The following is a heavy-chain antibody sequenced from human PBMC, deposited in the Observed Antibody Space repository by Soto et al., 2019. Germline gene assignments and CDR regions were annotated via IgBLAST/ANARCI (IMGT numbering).Heavy chain of an antibody. CDR3: ARHPLSYDILTGYSSLGTDV. V-gene: IGHV5-10-1*01. D-gene: IGHD3-9*01. CDR2: IDPSDSYT. CDR1: GYSFTSYW. J-gene: IGHJ6*02. Sequence: GESLKVSCKGSGYSFTSYWISWVRQMPGKGLEWMGRIDPSDSYTNYSPSFQGHVTISADKSISTAYLQWSSLKASDTAMYYCARHPLSYDILTGYSSLGTDVWGPGTTVTVSS.